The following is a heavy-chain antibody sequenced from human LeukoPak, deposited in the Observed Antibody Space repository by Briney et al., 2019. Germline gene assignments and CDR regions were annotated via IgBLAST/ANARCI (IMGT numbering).Heavy chain of an antibody. CDR2: IKEDGSEK. CDR3: ARETRWELLPFDY. CDR1: GFTFSGYW. J-gene: IGHJ4*02. D-gene: IGHD1-26*01. Sequence: GGSLRLSCAASGFTFSGYWMTWVRQAPGKGLEWVANIKEDGSEKYYVDSMKGRFTISRDNARKSLYLQMNSLRAEDTALYYCARETRWELLPFDYWGQGTLVTVSS. V-gene: IGHV3-7*03.